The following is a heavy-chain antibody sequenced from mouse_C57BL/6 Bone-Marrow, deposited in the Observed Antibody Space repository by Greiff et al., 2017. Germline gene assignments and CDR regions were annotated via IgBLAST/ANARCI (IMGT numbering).Heavy chain of an antibody. CDR2: IYPGDGDT. V-gene: IGHV1-80*01. CDR3: ARGWLLGYAMDY. J-gene: IGHJ4*01. CDR1: GYAFSSYW. Sequence: VQLKESGAELVKPGASVKISCKASGYAFSSYWLNWVKQRPGKGLEWIGQIYPGDGDTNYNGKFKGKATLTADKSSSTAYMQLSSLTSADSAVYFCARGWLLGYAMDYWGQGTSVTVSS. D-gene: IGHD2-3*01.